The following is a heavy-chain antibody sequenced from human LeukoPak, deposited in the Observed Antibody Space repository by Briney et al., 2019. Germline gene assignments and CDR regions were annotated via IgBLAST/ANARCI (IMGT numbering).Heavy chain of an antibody. Sequence: PSETLSLTCTVSGGFINSHYWSWIRQPPGKGLEWIGYIYYSGSTNYNPSLRSRVTISVDTSKNQFSLKVSSVTAADTAVYYCARHPHIVGATWAFDYWGQGTLVTVSS. CDR2: IYYSGST. D-gene: IGHD1-26*01. CDR3: ARHPHIVGATWAFDY. J-gene: IGHJ4*02. CDR1: GGFINSHY. V-gene: IGHV4-59*11.